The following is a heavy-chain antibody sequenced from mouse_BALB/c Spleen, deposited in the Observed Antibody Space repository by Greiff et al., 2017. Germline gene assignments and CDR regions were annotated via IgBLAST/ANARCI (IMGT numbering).Heavy chain of an antibody. Sequence: VQLKESGPGLVKPSQSLSLTCSVTGYSITSGYYWNWIRQFPGNKLEWMGYISYDGSNNYNPSLKNRISITRDTSKNQFFLKLNSVTTEDTATYYCAREGRQLGLRGAMDYWGQGTSVTVSS. CDR2: ISYDGSN. CDR1: GYSITSGYY. CDR3: AREGRQLGLRGAMDY. V-gene: IGHV3-6*02. D-gene: IGHD3-2*01. J-gene: IGHJ4*01.